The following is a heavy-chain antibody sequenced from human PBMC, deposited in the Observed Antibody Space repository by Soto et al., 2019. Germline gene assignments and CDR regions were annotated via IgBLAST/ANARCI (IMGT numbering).Heavy chain of an antibody. J-gene: IGHJ3*02. CDR1: GYTFTSYG. Sequence: GASVKVSCKASGYTFTSYGISWVRQAPGQGLEWMGSISAYDGNTNYAQKLQGRVTMTTDTSTSTAYMELRSLRSDDTAVYYCAMYYYDSSGPVVDAFDIWGQGTMVTVSS. D-gene: IGHD3-22*01. CDR2: ISAYDGNT. V-gene: IGHV1-18*01. CDR3: AMYYYDSSGPVVDAFDI.